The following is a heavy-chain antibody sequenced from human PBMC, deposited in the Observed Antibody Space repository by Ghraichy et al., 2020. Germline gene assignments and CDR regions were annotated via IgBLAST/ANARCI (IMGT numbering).Heavy chain of an antibody. CDR1: GGSFSGYY. V-gene: IGHV4-34*01. Sequence: SETLSLTCAVYGGSFSGYYWSWIRQPPGKGLEWIGEINHSGSTNYNPSLKSRVTISVDTSKNQFSLKLSSVTAADTAVYYCAKGHRYILAARRGGEHFDYWGQGTLVTVSS. J-gene: IGHJ4*02. D-gene: IGHD6-6*01. CDR3: AKGHRYILAARRGGEHFDY. CDR2: INHSGST.